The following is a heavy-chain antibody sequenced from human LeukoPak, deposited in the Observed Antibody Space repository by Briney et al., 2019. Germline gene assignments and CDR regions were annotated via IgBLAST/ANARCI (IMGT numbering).Heavy chain of an antibody. J-gene: IGHJ4*02. Sequence: GGSVRLSCAASGFAFSAYGMHWVRQAPGKGLEWVAYIQNDESKTHYTDSVKGRFTISRDNSKSTLYLQMNSLRAEDTAVYYCARGDTSMKRAYDYWGQGTLVTVSS. V-gene: IGHV3-30*02. D-gene: IGHD5-18*01. CDR3: ARGDTSMKRAYDY. CDR2: IQNDESKT. CDR1: GFAFSAYG.